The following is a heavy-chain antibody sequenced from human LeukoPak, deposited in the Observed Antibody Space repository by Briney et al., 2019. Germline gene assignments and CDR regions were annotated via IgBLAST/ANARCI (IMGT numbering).Heavy chain of an antibody. J-gene: IGHJ3*02. V-gene: IGHV3-30*02. D-gene: IGHD3-22*01. CDR3: AKACGLKSYDAYAFDI. CDR2: IRYDGSNK. Sequence: GGSLRLSCAASGFTFSSYGMHWVRQAPGKGLEWVAFIRYDGSNKYYADSVKGRFTISRDNSKNTLYLQMNSLRAEDTAVYYCAKACGLKSYDAYAFDIWGQGTMVTVSS. CDR1: GFTFSSYG.